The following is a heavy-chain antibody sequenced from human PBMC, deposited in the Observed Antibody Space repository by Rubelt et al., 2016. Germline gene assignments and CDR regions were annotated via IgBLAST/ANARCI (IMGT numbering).Heavy chain of an antibody. V-gene: IGHV3-23*01. CDR2: ISGSGGSI. CDR1: GFTFSTYA. Sequence: SLRLSCAASGFTFSTYAMGWVRQAPGKGLAWVSAISGSGGSIYYADSVKGRFTISRDNSENTLYLQINSLRSEDTAIYYCATKGGFCSGDVCYSQGRTPFDFWGQGTLVAVSS. CDR3: ATKGGFCSGDVCYSQGRTPFDF. J-gene: IGHJ4*02. D-gene: IGHD2-15*01.